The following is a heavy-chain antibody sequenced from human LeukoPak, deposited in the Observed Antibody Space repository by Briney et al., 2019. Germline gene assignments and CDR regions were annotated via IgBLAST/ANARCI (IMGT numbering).Heavy chain of an antibody. CDR3: ARTYYYDSSSTDGYFDY. D-gene: IGHD3-22*01. CDR2: NTGNP. V-gene: IGHV7-4-1*02. J-gene: IGHJ4*02. Sequence: NTGNPTYAQGFTGRFVFSLDTSVSTAYLQISSLKAEDTAVYYCARTYYYDSSSTDGYFDYWGQGTLVTVSS.